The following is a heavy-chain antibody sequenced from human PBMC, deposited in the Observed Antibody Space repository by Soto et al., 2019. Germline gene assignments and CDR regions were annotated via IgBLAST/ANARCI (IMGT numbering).Heavy chain of an antibody. CDR3: ARGCLWNLGELSWRNYYYYYMDV. D-gene: IGHD3-16*02. CDR2: INHSGST. CDR1: GGSFSGYY. Sequence: PSETLSLTCAVYGGSFSGYYWCWSRQPPRKRQEWIGEINHSGSTNYNTSIKRRFTISVDTSKNQFSLKLSSVTAADTAVYYCARGCLWNLGELSWRNYYYYYMDVWGKGTTVTVSS. V-gene: IGHV4-34*01. J-gene: IGHJ6*03.